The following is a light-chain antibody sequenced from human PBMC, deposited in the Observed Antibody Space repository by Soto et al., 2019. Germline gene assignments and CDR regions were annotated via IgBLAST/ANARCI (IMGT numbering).Light chain of an antibody. CDR1: QDVSRF. CDR3: QQLNSYVFT. V-gene: IGKV1-9*01. Sequence: DIQLTQSPSFLSASVGDRVTISCRASQDVSRFLAWYQQKPGKAPNLLIYAASTLQSGVPSRFSGSGSGTEFTLTISSLQPKDFATYYCQQLNSYVFTFGPGTKVDIK. J-gene: IGKJ3*01. CDR2: AAS.